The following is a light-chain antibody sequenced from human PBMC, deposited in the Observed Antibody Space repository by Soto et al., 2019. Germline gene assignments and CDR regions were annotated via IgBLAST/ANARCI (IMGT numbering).Light chain of an antibody. CDR2: ELT. Sequence: HSVLTQPASVSGSPGQSITISCTGTSSDVGADNYVCWYQQHPDNAPKLIIYELTNRPSGVSNRFSGSKSGNTASLTISGLQAEDEADYYCSSYSTTSTLVVFGGGTKVTV. CDR3: SSYSTTSTLVV. V-gene: IGLV2-14*03. CDR1: SSDVGADNY. J-gene: IGLJ3*02.